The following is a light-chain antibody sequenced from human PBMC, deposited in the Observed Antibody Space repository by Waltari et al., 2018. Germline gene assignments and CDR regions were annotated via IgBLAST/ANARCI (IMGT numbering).Light chain of an antibody. CDR3: QHYISYSWT. CDR2: KAS. J-gene: IGKJ1*01. V-gene: IGKV1-5*03. Sequence: DIQMTQSPSTLSASVGDRVTITCRASQSLNDWLAWYQQKPGKAPKLLIDKASSLETGVPSRFSGSGSGTEFTLTISSLQPDDFATYYCQHYISYSWTFGQGTKVEIK. CDR1: QSLNDW.